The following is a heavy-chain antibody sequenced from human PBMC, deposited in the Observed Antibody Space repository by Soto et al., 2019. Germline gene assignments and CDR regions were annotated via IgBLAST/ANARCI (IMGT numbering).Heavy chain of an antibody. CDR1: GFTFSSYA. V-gene: IGHV3-23*01. J-gene: IGHJ6*02. Sequence: PGGSLRLSXAASGFTFSSYAMSWVRQAPGKGLEWVSAISGSGGSTYYADSVKGRFTISRDNSKNTLYLQMNSLRAEDTAVYYCAKDHTAVAPHYYGMDVWGQGTTVTVSS. CDR2: ISGSGGST. CDR3: AKDHTAVAPHYYGMDV. D-gene: IGHD6-19*01.